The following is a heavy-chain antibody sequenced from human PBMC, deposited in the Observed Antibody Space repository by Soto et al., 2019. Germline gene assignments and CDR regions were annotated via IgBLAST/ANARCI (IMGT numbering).Heavy chain of an antibody. CDR2: ITPYDGNT. Sequence: QAQLVQSGAEVKKPGASVKVSCKAPGYSFTTYGISWVRQAPGQGLEWMGWITPYDGNTKYAQKFQGRVTMTTDTSTSTAYMDLRSLRSDDTAVYYCTRDPGGATGFDPWGHVTVVTVS. V-gene: IGHV1-18*01. CDR1: GYSFTTYG. J-gene: IGHJ5*02. CDR3: TRDPGGATGFDP. D-gene: IGHD1-1*01.